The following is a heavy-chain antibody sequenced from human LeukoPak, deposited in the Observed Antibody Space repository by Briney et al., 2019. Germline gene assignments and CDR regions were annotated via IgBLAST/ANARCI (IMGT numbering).Heavy chain of an antibody. Sequence: GGSLRLSCAASGFTFSSYAMSWVRQPPGKGLEWVSTISGSGGSTYYADSVKGRFTISRDNSKNTFYLQMNSLRAEDTAIYYCARGPYCSGGGCYSLGEFDPWGQGTLVTVSS. V-gene: IGHV3-23*01. CDR1: GFTFSSYA. J-gene: IGHJ5*02. D-gene: IGHD2-15*01. CDR3: ARGPYCSGGGCYSLGEFDP. CDR2: ISGSGGST.